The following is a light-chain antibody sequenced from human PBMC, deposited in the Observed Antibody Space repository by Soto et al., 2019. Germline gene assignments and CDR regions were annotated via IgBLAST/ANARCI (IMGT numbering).Light chain of an antibody. Sequence: DIQLTQSPSFLSAAVGDRVTITCRASQDITNFLAWYQQKPGKAPELLIYGASTLHSGVPARFSGSGSGTEFTLTINRLEPEDFAVYYCHQYGSSPHTFGQGTRLEIK. V-gene: IGKV1-9*01. CDR3: HQYGSSPHT. J-gene: IGKJ5*01. CDR2: GAS. CDR1: QDITNF.